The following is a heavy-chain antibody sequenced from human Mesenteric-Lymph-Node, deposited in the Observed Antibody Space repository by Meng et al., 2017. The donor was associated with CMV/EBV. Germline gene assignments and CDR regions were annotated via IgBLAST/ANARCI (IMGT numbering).Heavy chain of an antibody. Sequence: QLQLQESGPGLVKPSETLSLTCTVPCGSISSSSYYWGWIRQPPGKGREWIGSIYYSGSTYYNPSLKSRVTISVDTSKNQFSLKLSSVTAADTAVYYCARDGDYYDSSGYNPFDYWGQGTLVTVSS. CDR2: IYYSGST. D-gene: IGHD3-22*01. CDR3: ARDGDYYDSSGYNPFDY. J-gene: IGHJ4*02. CDR1: CGSISSSSYY. V-gene: IGHV4-39*07.